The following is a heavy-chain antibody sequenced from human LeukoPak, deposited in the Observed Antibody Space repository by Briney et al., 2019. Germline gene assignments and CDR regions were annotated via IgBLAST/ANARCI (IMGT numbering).Heavy chain of an antibody. D-gene: IGHD3-10*01. Sequence: SETLSLTCTVSGGSISSYYWSWIRQSPGKGLEWIGYIYYSGSTNYNPSLKSRVTISVDTSKNQFSLRLSSVTAADTAVYYCAKKGYYGSGSYYQDWGQGTLVTVSS. V-gene: IGHV4-59*01. CDR2: IYYSGST. J-gene: IGHJ4*02. CDR1: GGSISSYY. CDR3: AKKGYYGSGSYYQD.